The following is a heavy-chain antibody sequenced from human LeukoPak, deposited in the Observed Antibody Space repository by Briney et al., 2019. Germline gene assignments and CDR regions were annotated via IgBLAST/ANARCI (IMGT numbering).Heavy chain of an antibody. CDR2: INPSGGST. V-gene: IGHV1-46*01. CDR3: ARGLAVAGTVDAFDI. J-gene: IGHJ3*02. Sequence: GASVKVSCKASGYTFTSYYMHWVRQAPGQGLEWMGIINPSGGSTSYAQKFQGRVTMTRDTSTSTVYMELSSLRSEDTAVYYCARGLAVAGTVDAFDIWGQGTMVTVSS. D-gene: IGHD6-19*01. CDR1: GYTFTSYY.